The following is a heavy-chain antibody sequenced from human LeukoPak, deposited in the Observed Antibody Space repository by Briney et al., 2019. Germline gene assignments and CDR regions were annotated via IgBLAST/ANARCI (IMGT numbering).Heavy chain of an antibody. CDR1: GYTFTSYD. CDR3: ARAQANWGSYYFDY. V-gene: IGHV1-8*01. D-gene: IGHD7-27*01. CDR2: MNPNSGNT. J-gene: IGHJ4*02. Sequence: ASVKVSCKASGYTFTSYDINWVRQATGQGLEWMGWMNPNSGNTGYAQKFQGRVTMTRNTSISTAYMELSSLRSEDTAVYYCARAQANWGSYYFDYWGQGTLVTVSS.